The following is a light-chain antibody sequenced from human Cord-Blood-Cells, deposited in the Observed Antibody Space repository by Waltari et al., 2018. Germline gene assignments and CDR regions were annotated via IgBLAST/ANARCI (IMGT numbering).Light chain of an antibody. V-gene: IGLV1-44*01. J-gene: IGLJ3*02. CDR1: SSNIGSTT. Sequence: QSVLTQPPSASGTPGQRVTLSCSGSSSNIGSTTVNRYQQLPGTAPKLLIYRNNQRPSGVPDRFSGSKSGTSASLAISGLQAEDEADYYCAAWDDSLNGRVFGGGTKLTVL. CDR2: RNN. CDR3: AAWDDSLNGRV.